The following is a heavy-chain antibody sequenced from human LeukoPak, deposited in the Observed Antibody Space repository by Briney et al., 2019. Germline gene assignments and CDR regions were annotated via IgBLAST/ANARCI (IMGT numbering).Heavy chain of an antibody. D-gene: IGHD1-26*01. V-gene: IGHV3-23*01. Sequence: GGSLRLSCAASGFTFTSYAMSWVRQAPGKGLEWVSVISGSGGTTYYAGSVKGRFTISRDNSKDTLYLQMNSLRAEDTAVYYCAKTPNSGNYYASFDYWGQGTLVTVSS. CDR2: ISGSGGTT. CDR3: AKTPNSGNYYASFDY. J-gene: IGHJ4*02. CDR1: GFTFTSYA.